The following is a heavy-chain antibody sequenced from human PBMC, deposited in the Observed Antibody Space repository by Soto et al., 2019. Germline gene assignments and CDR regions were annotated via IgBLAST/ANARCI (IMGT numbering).Heavy chain of an antibody. Sequence: TSETLSVACTVGGGCRSSDYWTWIRQPPGKGLEWIGYVYYSGNTNYNPSLKSRVTISVDTSKNQFSLKLGSVTAADTAVYYRAREGRSPAYLDYAGQGALVTVPS. D-gene: IGHD2-15*01. CDR3: AREGRSPAYLDY. J-gene: IGHJ4*02. CDR1: GGCRSSDY. V-gene: IGHV4-59*01. CDR2: VYYSGNT.